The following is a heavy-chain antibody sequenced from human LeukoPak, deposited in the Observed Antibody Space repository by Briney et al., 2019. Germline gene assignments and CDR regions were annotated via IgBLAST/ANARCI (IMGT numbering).Heavy chain of an antibody. CDR2: IWYDGSYK. CDR1: GFTFSSYG. J-gene: IGHJ4*02. V-gene: IGHV3-33*01. Sequence: GRSLRLPCAASGFTFSSYGMHWVRQAPGKGLEWVAVIWYDGSYKYYADSVKGRFTISRDNSKNTLYLQMNSLRAEDTAVYYCARDGILWFGEPPYYFDYWGQGTLVTVSS. CDR3: ARDGILWFGEPPYYFDY. D-gene: IGHD3-10*01.